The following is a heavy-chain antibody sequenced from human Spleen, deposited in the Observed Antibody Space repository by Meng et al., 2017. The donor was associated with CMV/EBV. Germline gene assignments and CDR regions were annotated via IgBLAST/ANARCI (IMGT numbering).Heavy chain of an antibody. V-gene: IGHV3-49*04. Sequence: GESLKISCTASGFTFGDYAMSWVRQAPGKGLEWVGFIRSKAYGGTTEYAASVKGRFTISRDDSKSIAYLQMNSLKTEDTAVYYCARDISCTTSNCYSGDFHYYYHGMEVWGQGTTVTVSS. CDR1: GFTFGDYA. D-gene: IGHD2-15*01. CDR3: ARDISCTTSNCYSGDFHYYYHGMEV. CDR2: IRSKAYGGTT. J-gene: IGHJ6*02.